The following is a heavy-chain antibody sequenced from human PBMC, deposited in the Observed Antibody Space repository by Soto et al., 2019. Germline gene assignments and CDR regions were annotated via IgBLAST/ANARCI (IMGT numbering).Heavy chain of an antibody. CDR2: FYPGDSTS. Sequence: PGESLKIACKTSGYIFISYWVAWGLQKRGEGLEWMGTFYPGDSTSTYSPSFQGQVTISVDKSISTAYLHLSSLKASDTAMYYCARIIGYCRNNDCSWTFDIWGQGTTVTVSS. V-gene: IGHV5-51*03. CDR3: ARIIGYCRNNDCSWTFDI. D-gene: IGHD2-2*03. J-gene: IGHJ3*02. CDR1: GYIFISYW.